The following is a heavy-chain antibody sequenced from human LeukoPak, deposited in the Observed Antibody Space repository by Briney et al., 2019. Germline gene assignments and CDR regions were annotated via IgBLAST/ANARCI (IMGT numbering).Heavy chain of an antibody. CDR3: ARHLDYYGSGSYEY. J-gene: IGHJ4*02. Sequence: SETLSLTCTVSGGSISSYYWSWIRQPAGKGLEWIGHIYNSGSTNYNPSLKGRVTISIDTSKSQLSLKLSSVTAADTAVYYCARHLDYYGSGSYEYWGQGTLVTVSS. D-gene: IGHD3-10*01. V-gene: IGHV4-59*08. CDR1: GGSISSYY. CDR2: IYNSGST.